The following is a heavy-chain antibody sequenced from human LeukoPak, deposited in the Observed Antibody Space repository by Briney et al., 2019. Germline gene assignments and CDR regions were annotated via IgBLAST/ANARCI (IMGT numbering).Heavy chain of an antibody. Sequence: PGGSLRLSCAASGFTFSTYAMSWVRQAPGKGLEWVSAISGSGSSAYHADSVKGRFTISRDNSKNTLYLQMNSLRAEDTAIYYCAKGGSITPGSVVTPIDYWGQGTLVTVSS. V-gene: IGHV3-23*01. D-gene: IGHD4-23*01. J-gene: IGHJ4*02. CDR1: GFTFSTYA. CDR3: AKGGSITPGSVVTPIDY. CDR2: ISGSGSSA.